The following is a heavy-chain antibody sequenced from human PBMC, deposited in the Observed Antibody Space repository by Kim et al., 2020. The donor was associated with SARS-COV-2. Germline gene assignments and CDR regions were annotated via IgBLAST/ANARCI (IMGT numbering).Heavy chain of an antibody. V-gene: IGHV3-23*01. D-gene: IGHD3-3*01. Sequence: GGSLRLSCAASGFTFSSYAMSWVRQAPGKGLEWVSAISGSGGSTYYADSVKGRFTISRDNSKNTLYLQMNSLRAEDTAIYYCATLIGVEWLLSLYYFDYWGQGTLVTVSS. CDR2: ISGSGGST. J-gene: IGHJ4*02. CDR1: GFTFSSYA. CDR3: ATLIGVEWLLSLYYFDY.